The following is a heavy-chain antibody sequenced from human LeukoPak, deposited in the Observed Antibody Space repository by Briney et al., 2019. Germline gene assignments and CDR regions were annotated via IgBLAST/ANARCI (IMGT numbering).Heavy chain of an antibody. V-gene: IGHV4-61*02. CDR1: GGPINSGNYY. J-gene: IGHJ4*02. CDR3: SGENLYYYGSGSVFDY. CDR2: IYPSGST. Sequence: SQTLSLTCTVSGGPINSGNYYWSWIRQHAGEGMEWIGWIYPSGSTEYSPSLKSRVTISVDTSKNQFSLRLSSVTAADTALYYCSGENLYYYGSGSVFDYWGQGALVTVSS. D-gene: IGHD3-10*01.